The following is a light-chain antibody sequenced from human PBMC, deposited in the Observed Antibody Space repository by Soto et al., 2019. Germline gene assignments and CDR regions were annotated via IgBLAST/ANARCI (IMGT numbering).Light chain of an antibody. CDR3: LQHNSYPLT. V-gene: IGKV1-17*03. CDR1: QDINYY. CDR2: SAS. Sequence: DIQMTQSPSAMSASVGDIVTINCRASQDINYYLAWFQQKPGKVPKRLIYSASSLQSGVPSRFSGSGSGTKFTLTISGLQPEDSATYYCLQHNSYPLTFGGGTKVEIK. J-gene: IGKJ4*01.